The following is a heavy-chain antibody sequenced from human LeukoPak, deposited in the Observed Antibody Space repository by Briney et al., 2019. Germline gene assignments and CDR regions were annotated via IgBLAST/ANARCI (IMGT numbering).Heavy chain of an antibody. V-gene: IGHV1-8*01. Sequence: ASVKVSCKASGYTFTSYDINWVRQATGQGLEWVGCMNPNSGNTGYAQKFQGRVTMTRNTSISTAYMELSSLRSEDTAVYYCAKPARGDYVGRRAFDIWGQGTMVTVSS. J-gene: IGHJ3*02. CDR2: MNPNSGNT. CDR3: AKPARGDYVGRRAFDI. CDR1: GYTFTSYD. D-gene: IGHD4-17*01.